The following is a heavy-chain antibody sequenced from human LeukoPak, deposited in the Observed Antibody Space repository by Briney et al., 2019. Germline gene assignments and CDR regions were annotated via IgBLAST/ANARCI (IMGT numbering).Heavy chain of an antibody. J-gene: IGHJ4*02. D-gene: IGHD3-22*01. Sequence: GGSLRLSCAASGFTFSSYSMNWVRQAPGKGLEWVAFIRYDGSNKYYADSVKGRFTISRDNSKNTLYLQMNSLRAEDTAVYYCARNYDYYDSSGYFTWGQGTLVTVSS. CDR3: ARNYDYYDSSGYFT. CDR1: GFTFSSYS. V-gene: IGHV3-30*02. CDR2: IRYDGSNK.